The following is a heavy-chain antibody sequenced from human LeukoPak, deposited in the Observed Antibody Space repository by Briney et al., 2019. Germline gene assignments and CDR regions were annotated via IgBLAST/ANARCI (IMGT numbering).Heavy chain of an antibody. Sequence: SETLSLTCTVSGGSISSGGYYWSWIRQHPGKGLEWIGYIYYSGSTHYNPPLKSRVTISVDTSKNQFSLKLSSVTAADTAVYYCARYGSGSYGEPNWFDPWGQGTLVTVSS. CDR1: GGSISSGGYY. CDR2: IYYSGST. CDR3: ARYGSGSYGEPNWFDP. D-gene: IGHD3-10*01. V-gene: IGHV4-31*03. J-gene: IGHJ5*02.